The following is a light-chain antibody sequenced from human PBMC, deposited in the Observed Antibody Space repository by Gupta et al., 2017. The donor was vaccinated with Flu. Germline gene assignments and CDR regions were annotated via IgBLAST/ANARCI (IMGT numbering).Light chain of an antibody. CDR2: STS. Sequence: PSSLSASVADKVTITCRASQTVSSFVSWYQTKPGNPPKLLIYSTSKLQTGVPSRFSGSGSGTDFTLTISSLQPEYFATYYCQQSYSTPITFGQGTRLEIK. CDR3: QQSYSTPIT. V-gene: IGKV1-39*01. CDR1: QTVSSF. J-gene: IGKJ5*01.